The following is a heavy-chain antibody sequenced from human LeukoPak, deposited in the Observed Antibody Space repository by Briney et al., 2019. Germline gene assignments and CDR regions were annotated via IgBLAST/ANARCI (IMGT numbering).Heavy chain of an antibody. Sequence: GRSLRLSCAASGFTFSSYSMNWVRQAPGKGLEWVSYISSSSSTIYYADSVKGRFTISRDNAKNSLYLQMNSLRAEDTAVYYCASETYYYDSSGSIPDYFDYWGQGTLVTVSS. CDR1: GFTFSSYS. J-gene: IGHJ4*02. D-gene: IGHD3-22*01. CDR2: ISSSSSTI. V-gene: IGHV3-48*01. CDR3: ASETYYYDSSGSIPDYFDY.